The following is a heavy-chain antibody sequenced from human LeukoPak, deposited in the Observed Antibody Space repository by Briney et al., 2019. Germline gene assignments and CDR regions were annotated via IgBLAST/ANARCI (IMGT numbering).Heavy chain of an antibody. CDR1: GNTFTSYD. CDR3: TRVYNSGLYGNLYNWFDP. Sequence: ASVNVSFKASGNTFTSYDINWVRQATGQGLEWMGWMNPDNGNTGYAQKFQGRVTITRDTSISTVYMELGSLRSEDTAVYYCTRVYNSGLYGNLYNWFDPWGQGTLVTVSS. D-gene: IGHD6-19*01. V-gene: IGHV1-8*03. CDR2: MNPDNGNT. J-gene: IGHJ5*02.